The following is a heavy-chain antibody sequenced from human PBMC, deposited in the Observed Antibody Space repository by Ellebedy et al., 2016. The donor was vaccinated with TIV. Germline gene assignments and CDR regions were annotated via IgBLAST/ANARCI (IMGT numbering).Heavy chain of an antibody. J-gene: IGHJ1*01. D-gene: IGHD3-22*01. CDR1: GYTFTSYG. CDR3: ARDNYYDSSGYSDYEYFQH. CDR2: ISAYNGNT. Sequence: AASVKVSCKASGYTFTSYGISWVRQAPGQGLEWMGWISAYNGNTNYAQKLQGRVTITTDTSTSTAYMELRSLRSDDTAVYYCARDNYYDSSGYSDYEYFQHWGQGTLVTVSS. V-gene: IGHV1-18*04.